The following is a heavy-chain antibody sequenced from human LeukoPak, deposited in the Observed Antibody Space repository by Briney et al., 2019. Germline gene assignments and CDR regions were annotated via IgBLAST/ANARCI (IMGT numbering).Heavy chain of an antibody. CDR3: ARDEKWQLAGFQH. V-gene: IGHV3-48*03. Sequence: GGSLRLSCDASEFIFSDYDMNWVRQAPGRGLEWVAHISASGRTNYYADAVKGRFTISRDNAKNSLYLQMNSLRAEDTAVYYCARDEKWQLAGFQHWGQGTLVTVSS. D-gene: IGHD6-6*01. CDR2: ISASGRTN. J-gene: IGHJ1*01. CDR1: EFIFSDYD.